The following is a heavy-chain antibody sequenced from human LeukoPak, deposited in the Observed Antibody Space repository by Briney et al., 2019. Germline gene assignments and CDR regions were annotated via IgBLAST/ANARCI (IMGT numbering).Heavy chain of an antibody. CDR3: ARQGWYNWNPLV. V-gene: IGHV5-51*01. CDR2: TFPGDSET. CDR1: GYNFNNYW. Sequence: GESLRISCQGSGYNFNNYWIGWVRQMPGKGLEWMGITFPGDSETRYNPSLQGQVTISADKSASTAYLQWHSLRASDSAMYYCARQGWYNWNPLVWGQGTTVTVSS. J-gene: IGHJ6*02. D-gene: IGHD1-20*01.